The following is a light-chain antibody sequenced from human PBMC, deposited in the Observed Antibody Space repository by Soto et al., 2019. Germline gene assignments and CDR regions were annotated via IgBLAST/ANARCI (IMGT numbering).Light chain of an antibody. V-gene: IGKV1-6*01. Sequence: IQMTQSPSSLSASVGDRVTITCRASQSISSYLNWYQQKPGKAPKLLIYAAYSLQSGVRSRFSGSGSGTDFTLTIRSLQPEDFATYYCIQDYNYPWTFGQGTKVDIK. CDR2: AAY. CDR1: QSISSY. J-gene: IGKJ1*01. CDR3: IQDYNYPWT.